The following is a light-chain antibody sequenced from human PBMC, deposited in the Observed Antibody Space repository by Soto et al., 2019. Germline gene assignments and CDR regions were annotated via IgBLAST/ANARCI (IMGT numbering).Light chain of an antibody. CDR2: KAS. V-gene: IGKV1-5*03. J-gene: IGKJ1*01. Sequence: DIQMTQSPSTLSASVGDRVTITCRASQSISSWLAWYQQKPGKAPKLLIYKASSLESGVPSRFSGSGSGTEFTLTISTLQPVDFATYYCQHYNSYPWTFGQGTKVEIK. CDR3: QHYNSYPWT. CDR1: QSISSW.